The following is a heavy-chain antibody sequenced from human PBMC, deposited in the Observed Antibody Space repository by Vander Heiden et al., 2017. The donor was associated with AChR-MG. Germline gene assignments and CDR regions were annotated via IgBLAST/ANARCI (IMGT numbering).Heavy chain of an antibody. CDR1: GFTFSSYS. J-gene: IGHJ4*02. D-gene: IGHD1-26*01. CDR3: ARGGRVGATPFDY. CDR2: ISSSSSTI. Sequence: EVQLVESGGGLVQPGGSLRLSCAPSGFTFSSYSMNWVRQAPGKGLEWVSYISSSSSTIYYADSVKGRFTISRDNAKNSLYLQMSSLRAEDTAVYYCARGGRVGATPFDYWGQGTLVTVSS. V-gene: IGHV3-48*01.